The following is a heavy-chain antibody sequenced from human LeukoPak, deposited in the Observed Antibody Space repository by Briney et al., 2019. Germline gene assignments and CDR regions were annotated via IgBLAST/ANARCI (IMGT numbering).Heavy chain of an antibody. V-gene: IGHV4-59*01. J-gene: IGHJ4*02. CDR2: IYYSGST. Sequence: GSLRLSCAASGFTFSSYSMNWVRQAPGKGLEWIGYIYYSGSTNYNPSLKSRVTISVDTSKNQFSLKLSSVTAADTAVYYCARAGYGLSIYFDYWGQGTLVTVSS. CDR3: ARAGYGLSIYFDY. D-gene: IGHD5-18*01. CDR1: GFTFSSYS.